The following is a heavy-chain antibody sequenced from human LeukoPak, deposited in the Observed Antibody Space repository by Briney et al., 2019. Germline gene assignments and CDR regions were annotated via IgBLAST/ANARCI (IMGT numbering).Heavy chain of an antibody. V-gene: IGHV3-23*01. CDR1: GFIFSSYA. CDR3: ARYLGGRNAFDI. CDR2: ITGSGVGT. J-gene: IGHJ3*02. Sequence: GGSLRLSCAASGFIFSSYAMTWVRQAPGKGPEWVSAITGSGVGTYYADSVKGRFTISRDNSKDTLYLQMSSLRVEDTAAYYCARYLGGRNAFDIWGQGQWSPSLQ. D-gene: IGHD3-16*01.